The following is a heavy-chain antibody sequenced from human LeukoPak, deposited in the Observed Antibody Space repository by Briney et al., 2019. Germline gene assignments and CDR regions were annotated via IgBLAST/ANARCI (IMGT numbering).Heavy chain of an antibody. D-gene: IGHD3-3*01. CDR3: ARDSITIFGVPGGWFDP. J-gene: IGHJ5*02. Sequence: SQTLSLTCTVSGGHISSGDYYWSWIRQPPGKGLAWIGYIYYSGSTYYNPSLKSRVTISVDTSKNQFSLKLSSVTAADTAVYYCARDSITIFGVPGGWFDPWGQGTLVTVSS. CDR2: IYYSGST. CDR1: GGHISSGDYY. V-gene: IGHV4-30-4*08.